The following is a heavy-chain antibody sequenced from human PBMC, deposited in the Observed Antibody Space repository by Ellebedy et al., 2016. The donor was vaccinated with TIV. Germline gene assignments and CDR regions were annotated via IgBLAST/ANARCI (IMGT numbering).Heavy chain of an antibody. CDR2: INQGGSAQ. Sequence: PGGSLRLSCAASGFTFNSVWMTWVRQTPGRGLEWVAHINQGGSAQSYVDAVEGRFTISRDNAKNLLYLQLDSLRAEDTAVYYCVKQKSTSAGSSDIWGQGAMVTVSS. J-gene: IGHJ3*02. CDR1: GFTFNSVW. D-gene: IGHD2-2*01. CDR3: VKQKSTSAGSSDI. V-gene: IGHV3-7*03.